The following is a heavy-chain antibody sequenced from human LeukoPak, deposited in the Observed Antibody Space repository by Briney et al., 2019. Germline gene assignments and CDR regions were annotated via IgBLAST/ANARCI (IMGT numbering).Heavy chain of an antibody. CDR1: GGSISSYY. Sequence: SETLSLTCTVSGGSISSYYWSWIRQPPGKGLEWIGYIYYSGSTNYNPSLMSRVTISVDTSKNQFSLKLSSVTAADTAVYYCARVRFDISTGYGASGFDYWGQGTLVTVSS. CDR3: ARVRFDISTGYGASGFDY. J-gene: IGHJ4*02. CDR2: IYYSGST. V-gene: IGHV4-59*01. D-gene: IGHD3-9*01.